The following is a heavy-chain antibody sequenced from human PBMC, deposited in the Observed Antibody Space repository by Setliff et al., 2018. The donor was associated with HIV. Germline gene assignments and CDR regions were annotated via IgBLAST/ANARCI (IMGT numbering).Heavy chain of an antibody. CDR3: ARGGDTNALDY. Sequence: SETLSLTCTFSGDSISSGNYYWSWIRQPAGKGLEWIGYIYYSGSTNYNPSLKSRVTISVDTSKNQFSLKLSSVTAADTAVYYCARGGDTNALDYWGQGTLVTVSS. D-gene: IGHD3-16*01. CDR2: IYYSGST. J-gene: IGHJ4*02. CDR1: GDSISSGNYY. V-gene: IGHV4-61*10.